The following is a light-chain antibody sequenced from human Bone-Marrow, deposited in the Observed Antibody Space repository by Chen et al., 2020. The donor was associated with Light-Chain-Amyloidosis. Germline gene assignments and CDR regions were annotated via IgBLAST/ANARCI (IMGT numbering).Light chain of an antibody. CDR1: QTISSNY. Sequence: EIVLTQSPGTLSLSPGEGANLSCRASQTISSNYLTWYQQTFGQAPRLLIYGSSRRATGIPDRFTGSESGTDFTLTINRLEPEDFAVYYCQQFAASPRTFGQGTKV. V-gene: IGKV3-20*01. CDR3: QQFAASPRT. CDR2: GSS. J-gene: IGKJ1*01.